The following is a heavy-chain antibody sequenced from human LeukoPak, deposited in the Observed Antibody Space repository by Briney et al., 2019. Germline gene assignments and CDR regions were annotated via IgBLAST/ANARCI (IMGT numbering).Heavy chain of an antibody. Sequence: GGSLRLSCAASGFTFSSYAMSWVRQAPGKGLEWFSAISGGSGSSTYYADAVKGRFTISRDNSKTTLYLEINSLRAEDTAVYYCAKGSSSGWPYFFDYWGQGTLVTVSS. CDR1: GFTFSSYA. CDR3: AKGSSSGWPYFFDY. V-gene: IGHV3-23*01. D-gene: IGHD6-19*01. CDR2: ISGGSGSST. J-gene: IGHJ4*02.